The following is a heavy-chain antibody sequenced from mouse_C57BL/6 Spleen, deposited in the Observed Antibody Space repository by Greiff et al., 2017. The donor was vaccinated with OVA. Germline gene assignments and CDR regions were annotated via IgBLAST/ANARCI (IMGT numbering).Heavy chain of an antibody. V-gene: IGHV5-9-1*02. D-gene: IGHD2-3*01. CDR3: TREGNYDGYFYFDY. CDR2: ISSGGDYI. Sequence: EVQVVESGEGLVKPGGSLKLSCAASGFTFSSYAMSWVRQTPEKRLEWVAYISSGGDYIYYADTVKGRFTISRDNARNTLYLQMSSLKSEDTAMYYCTREGNYDGYFYFDYWGQGTTLTVSS. CDR1: GFTFSSYA. J-gene: IGHJ2*01.